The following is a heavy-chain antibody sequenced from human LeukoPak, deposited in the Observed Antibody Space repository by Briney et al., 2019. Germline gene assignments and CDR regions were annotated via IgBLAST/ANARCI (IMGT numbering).Heavy chain of an antibody. V-gene: IGHV3-21*01. CDR3: ARARGYSYGYSDY. J-gene: IGHJ4*02. CDR1: GFIFSDYT. Sequence: GGSLRLSCAASGFIFSDYTMNWVRQAPGKGLEWISSFSGPTGYIFYADSVKGRFTISRDNAKDSLNLQMNSLRADDTAVYYCARARGYSYGYSDYWGQGTLVTVSS. CDR2: FSGPTGYI. D-gene: IGHD5-18*01.